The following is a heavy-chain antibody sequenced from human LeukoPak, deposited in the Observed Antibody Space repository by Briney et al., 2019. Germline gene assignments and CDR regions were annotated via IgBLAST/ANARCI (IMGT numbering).Heavy chain of an antibody. D-gene: IGHD3-9*01. CDR2: ISSTGTI. V-gene: IGHV3-69-1*01. J-gene: IGHJ4*02. CDR1: GFTFSGYS. Sequence: PGGSLRLSCAASGFTFSGYSMNWVRQAPGKGLEWVSYISSTGTIYYADSLKGRFTISRDNAKNSLYLQMNSLRAEDTAVYYCARDGGRGYYDILTGYPSYFDYWGQGTLVTVSS. CDR3: ARDGGRGYYDILTGYPSYFDY.